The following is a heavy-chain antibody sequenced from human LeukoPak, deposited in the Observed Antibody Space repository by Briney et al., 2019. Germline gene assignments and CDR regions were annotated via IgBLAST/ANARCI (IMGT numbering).Heavy chain of an antibody. D-gene: IGHD4-17*01. Sequence: PGGSVRLSCAASGFTFSSYEMNWVRQAPGKGLEWVSYISSSGSTIYYADSVKGRFTISRDNAKNSLYLQMNSLIAEDTAVYYCARDYYGDYGDWGQGTLVTVSS. CDR3: ARDYYGDYGD. CDR2: ISSSGSTI. V-gene: IGHV3-48*03. J-gene: IGHJ4*02. CDR1: GFTFSSYE.